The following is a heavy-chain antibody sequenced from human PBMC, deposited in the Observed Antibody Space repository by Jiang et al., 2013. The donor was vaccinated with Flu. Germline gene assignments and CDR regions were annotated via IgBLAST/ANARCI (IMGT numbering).Heavy chain of an antibody. D-gene: IGHD3-9*01. J-gene: IGHJ3*01. V-gene: IGHV4-59*01. Sequence: SGSGLVKPSETLSLTCSVSNDSITTYYWSWFRQPPGKGLEWIAYMYSSGNTNYNPSLKSRVTISLDTSQNQFSLKLSSVTAADTAVYYCARDQGIRYSDWLVGYAFDLWGQGTMVTVSS. CDR3: ARDQGIRYSDWLVGYAFDL. CDR1: NDSITTYY. CDR2: MYSSGNT.